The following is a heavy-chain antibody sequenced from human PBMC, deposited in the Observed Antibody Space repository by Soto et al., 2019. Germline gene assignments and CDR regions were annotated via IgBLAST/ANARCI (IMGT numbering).Heavy chain of an antibody. V-gene: IGHV4-59*08. CDR1: GGSISSYY. CDR2: IYYSGST. J-gene: IGHJ5*01. CDR3: VRLIGNSWLDS. Sequence: SETLSLTCTVSGGSISSYYWSWIRQPPGKGLEWIGYIYYSGSTNYNPSLKSRVTISADTSNNQFSLQLNSVTPDDTAVYYCVRLIGNSWLDSWGQGTLVTVSS.